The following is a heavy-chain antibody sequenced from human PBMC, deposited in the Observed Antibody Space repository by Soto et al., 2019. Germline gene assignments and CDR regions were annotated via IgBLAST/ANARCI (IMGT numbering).Heavy chain of an antibody. CDR1: GFSLTTDGMC. Sequence: SGPTLVNPTQTLTLTCTFSGFSLTTDGMCVTWIRQPPGKALEWLALIDWDAEEYYSTSLKTRLTISKDTSKNQVVLTMTNMDPVDTATYYCARTTPHWDAFDIWGQGTMVTVSS. CDR3: ARTTPHWDAFDI. CDR2: IDWDAEE. J-gene: IGHJ3*02. D-gene: IGHD1-1*01. V-gene: IGHV2-70*01.